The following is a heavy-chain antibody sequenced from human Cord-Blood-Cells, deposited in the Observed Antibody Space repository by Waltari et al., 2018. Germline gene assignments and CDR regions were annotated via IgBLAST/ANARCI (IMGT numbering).Heavy chain of an antibody. J-gene: IGHJ4*02. CDR2: INPNSGGT. V-gene: IGHV1-2*02. CDR3: ARDLNTAAAGFFDY. D-gene: IGHD6-13*01. CDR1: GYTFTGYY. Sequence: QVQLVQSGAEVKKPGASVKVSCKASGYTFTGYYTHWVRPAPGQGLEWMGWINPNSGGTNYAQKFQGRVTMTRDTSISTAYMELSRLRSDDTAVYYCARDLNTAAAGFFDYWGQGTLVTVSS.